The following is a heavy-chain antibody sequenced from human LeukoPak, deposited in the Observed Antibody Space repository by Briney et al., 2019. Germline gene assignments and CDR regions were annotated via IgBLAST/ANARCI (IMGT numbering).Heavy chain of an antibody. V-gene: IGHV5-51*01. Sequence: GEPLKISCKVSRYRFNRNWIGWVRQMPGKGLEWMGIIYPSDSETRYSPSFQGQVTISADKSINTAYLQWSSLKASDTAMYYCVRLSYCGGDCHYSSYFDSWGQGTLVTVSS. CDR2: IYPSDSET. D-gene: IGHD2-21*02. J-gene: IGHJ4*02. CDR3: VRLSYCGGDCHYSSYFDS. CDR1: RYRFNRNW.